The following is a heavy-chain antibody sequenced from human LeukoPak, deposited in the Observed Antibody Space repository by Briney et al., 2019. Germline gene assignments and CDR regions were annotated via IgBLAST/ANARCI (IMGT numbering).Heavy chain of an antibody. CDR3: ASLTGGYSSSWYSAHY. D-gene: IGHD6-13*01. V-gene: IGHV4-38-2*01. CDR1: GYSITNGYF. J-gene: IGHJ4*02. CDR2: IYHGGST. Sequence: SETLSLTCAVSGYSITNGYFWGWIRQPPGKGLEWIGYIYHGGSTSYNPSLKSRVTISLDTYNNQFSLRLSSVTAADTAVYYCASLTGGYSSSWYSAHYWGQGTLVTVSS.